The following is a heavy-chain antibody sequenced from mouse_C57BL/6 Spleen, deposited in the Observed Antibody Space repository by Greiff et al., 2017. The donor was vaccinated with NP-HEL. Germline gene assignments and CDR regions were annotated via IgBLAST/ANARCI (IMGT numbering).Heavy chain of an antibody. D-gene: IGHD1-1*01. Sequence: VQLQQPGAELVKPGASVKLSCKASGYTFTSYWMHWVKQRPGQGLEWIGMIHPNSGSTNYNEKFKSKATLTVDKSSSTAYMQLSSLTSEDSAVYYCASPYGEDYAMDYWGQGTSVTVSS. CDR3: ASPYGEDYAMDY. V-gene: IGHV1-64*01. CDR2: IHPNSGST. CDR1: GYTFTSYW. J-gene: IGHJ4*01.